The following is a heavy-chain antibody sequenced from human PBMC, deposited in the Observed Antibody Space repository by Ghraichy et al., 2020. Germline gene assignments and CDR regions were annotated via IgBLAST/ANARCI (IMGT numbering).Heavy chain of an antibody. D-gene: IGHD2-8*01. Sequence: GGSLRLSCAASGFTFSSYAMHWVRQAPGKGLEWVAVISYDGSNKYYADSVKGRFTISRDNSKNTRYLQMNSLRAEDTAVYYCARDLSAILRYYYGMDVWGQGTTVTVSS. CDR3: ARDLSAILRYYYGMDV. CDR2: ISYDGSNK. CDR1: GFTFSSYA. J-gene: IGHJ6*02. V-gene: IGHV3-30-3*01.